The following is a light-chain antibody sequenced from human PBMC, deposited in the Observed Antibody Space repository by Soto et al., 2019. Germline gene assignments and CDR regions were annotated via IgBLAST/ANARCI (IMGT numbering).Light chain of an antibody. J-gene: IGLJ1*01. Sequence: QSVLTQPASVSGSPGQSIAISCTGTSSDIGAYDYVSWYQQHPGKAPKLMIYEVSNRPSGVSNRFSGSKSVNTATLTISGLQAEDEADYYCSSHTSSNTRIFGTGTKVTVL. CDR3: SSHTSSNTRI. V-gene: IGLV2-14*03. CDR2: EVS. CDR1: SSDIGAYDY.